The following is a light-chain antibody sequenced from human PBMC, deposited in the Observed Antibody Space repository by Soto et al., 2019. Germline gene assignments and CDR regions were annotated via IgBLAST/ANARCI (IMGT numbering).Light chain of an antibody. CDR1: QSISTN. Sequence: EIVKTQSPATLSVSPGERATLSCRASQSISTNLAWYQQKPGQPPRLLIYAASTGATGLPARFSASGSGTEFTLTISSLQSEDFAVYYCQQYNNWPRTFGQGTKVEIK. CDR2: AAS. V-gene: IGKV3-15*01. CDR3: QQYNNWPRT. J-gene: IGKJ1*01.